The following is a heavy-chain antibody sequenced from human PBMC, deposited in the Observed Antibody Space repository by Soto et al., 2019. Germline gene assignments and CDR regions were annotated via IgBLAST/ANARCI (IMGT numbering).Heavy chain of an antibody. J-gene: IGHJ4*02. V-gene: IGHV3-33*06. Sequence: EXSLTLSGAPAGFPLSTSSLHWFLEGRVKRVDWVAGIWYDGSNKYYVDSVKGRFTISRDNSKNTLYLKMHSLRAEDTAVYYCAKDRVPNDSSGYSSILTDSWGQGTVVTVSS. CDR2: IWYDGSNK. D-gene: IGHD3-22*01. CDR3: AKDRVPNDSSGYSSILTDS. CDR1: GFPLSTSS.